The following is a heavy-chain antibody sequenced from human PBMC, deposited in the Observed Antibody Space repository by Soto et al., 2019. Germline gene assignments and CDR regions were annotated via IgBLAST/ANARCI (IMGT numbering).Heavy chain of an antibody. CDR3: ASLVAAPSSFSSYYYGMDV. Sequence: GGSTRIGSAASGFSFDTNGMTWVRQAPGKGLEWVSAISAAGGTTYYADPVKGRFTISRDNSKNMLYLQMNSLRAEDTAVYYCASLVAAPSSFSSYYYGMDVCGQGTTVTVSS. J-gene: IGHJ6*02. CDR2: ISAAGGTT. CDR1: GFSFDTNG. D-gene: IGHD6-6*01. V-gene: IGHV3-23*01.